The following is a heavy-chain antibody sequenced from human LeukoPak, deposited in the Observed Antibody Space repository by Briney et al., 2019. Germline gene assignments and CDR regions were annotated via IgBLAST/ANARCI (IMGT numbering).Heavy chain of an antibody. CDR2: IWYDGSNK. J-gene: IGHJ1*01. Sequence: PGGSLRPSCAASGFTFSSYGMHWVRQAPGKGLEWVAVIWYDGSNKYYADSVKGRFTISRDNPKNTLYLQMNSLRAEDTAVYYCARGRNVGATPVGYFQHWGQGTLVTVSS. D-gene: IGHD1-26*01. CDR3: ARGRNVGATPVGYFQH. CDR1: GFTFSSYG. V-gene: IGHV3-33*01.